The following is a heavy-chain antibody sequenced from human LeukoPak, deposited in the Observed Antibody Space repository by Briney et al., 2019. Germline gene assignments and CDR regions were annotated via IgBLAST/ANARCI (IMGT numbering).Heavy chain of an antibody. CDR3: ARAPSGSYGMDV. CDR1: GFTFSSNT. Sequence: GGSLRLSCAASGFTFSSNTMNWGRQAPGQGLEWVSSIRSSSSYIYYADSVKGRFTISRHNAKNSLYLQMNSVRAEDTAVYYCARAPSGSYGMDVWGQGTTVTVSS. V-gene: IGHV3-21*01. D-gene: IGHD1-26*01. J-gene: IGHJ6*02. CDR2: IRSSSSYI.